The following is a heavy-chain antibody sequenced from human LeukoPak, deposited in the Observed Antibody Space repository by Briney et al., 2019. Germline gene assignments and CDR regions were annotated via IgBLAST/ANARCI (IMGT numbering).Heavy chain of an antibody. D-gene: IGHD1-1*01. J-gene: IGHJ5*02. Sequence: GGSLRPSCAAAGFTFSSYAMHCVRHDPPKGREWVVVISYDGSNKYYADSVKGRFTISRDNSKNTLYLQMNSLRAEDTAVYYCARDRDDSQPPSFPWGQGTLVTVSS. CDR3: ARDRDDSQPPSFP. V-gene: IGHV3-30*04. CDR2: ISYDGSNK. CDR1: GFTFSSYA.